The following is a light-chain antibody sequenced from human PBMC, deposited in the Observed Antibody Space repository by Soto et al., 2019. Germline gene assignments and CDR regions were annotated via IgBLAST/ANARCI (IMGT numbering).Light chain of an antibody. V-gene: IGKV3-15*01. J-gene: IGKJ1*01. Sequence: EIVMTQSPATLSVSPGERATLSCRASQSVSSNLAWYQQKPGQAPRILTYGASTRATGIPARFSGSGSGTEVTLTISSLQSEDFAVYDCQQYNNWPAWTFGQGTKVEIK. CDR1: QSVSSN. CDR3: QQYNNWPAWT. CDR2: GAS.